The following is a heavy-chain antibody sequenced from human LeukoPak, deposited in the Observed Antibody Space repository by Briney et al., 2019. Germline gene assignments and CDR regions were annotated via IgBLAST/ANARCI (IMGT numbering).Heavy chain of an antibody. J-gene: IGHJ4*02. V-gene: IGHV3-21*04. CDR1: GFTFSSYS. CDR3: AKDSHRLTFGGVIVIPDY. CDR2: ISSSSSYI. Sequence: GGSLRLSCAASGFTFSSYSMNWVRQAPGKGLEWVSSISSSSSYIYYADSVKGRFTISRDNSKNTLYLQMNSLRAEDTAVYYCAKDSHRLTFGGVIVIPDYWGQGTLVTVSS. D-gene: IGHD3-16*02.